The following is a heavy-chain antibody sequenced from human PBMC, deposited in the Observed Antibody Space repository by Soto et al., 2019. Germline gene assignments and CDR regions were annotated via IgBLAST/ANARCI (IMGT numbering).Heavy chain of an antibody. CDR1: GYNVTRYL. D-gene: IGHD6-6*01. V-gene: IGHV5-51*07. J-gene: IGHJ6*02. Sequence: GAAQKSSGEGCGYNVTRYLIGWEHQKHGKGLEWMGIIYPGDSDTRSSPSFQRQVTTSADKSISTAYLQWSSLTASDAAMYYCASSKYSRLLSYYYSGTDVWGQGPTVPVSS. CDR3: ASSKYSRLLSYYYSGTDV. CDR2: IYPGDSDT.